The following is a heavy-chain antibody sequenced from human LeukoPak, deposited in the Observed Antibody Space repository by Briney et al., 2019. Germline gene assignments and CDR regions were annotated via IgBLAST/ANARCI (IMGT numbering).Heavy chain of an antibody. Sequence: GGSLRLSCAASGFTFSSYGMHWVRQAPGKGLEWVAVISYDGSNKYYADSVKGRFTISRDNSKNTLYLQMNSLRAEDTAVYYCANFLDWFDPWGQGTLVTVSS. V-gene: IGHV3-30*18. J-gene: IGHJ5*02. CDR3: ANFLDWFDP. CDR2: ISYDGSNK. CDR1: GFTFSSYG.